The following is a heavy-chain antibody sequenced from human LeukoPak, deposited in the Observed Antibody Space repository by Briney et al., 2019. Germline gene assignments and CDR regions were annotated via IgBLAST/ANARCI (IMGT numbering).Heavy chain of an antibody. CDR1: GFTFSSYS. CDR3: ARDNGAIRAYYYHGMDV. V-gene: IGHV3-21*01. J-gene: IGHJ6*02. CDR2: ISSSSSYI. D-gene: IGHD2-8*01. Sequence: GGSLRLSCAASGFTFSSYSMNWVRQAPGKGLEWVSSISSSSSYIYYADSVKGRFTISRDNAKNSLYLQMNGLRAEDTAVYYCARDNGAIRAYYYHGMDVWGQGTTVTVSS.